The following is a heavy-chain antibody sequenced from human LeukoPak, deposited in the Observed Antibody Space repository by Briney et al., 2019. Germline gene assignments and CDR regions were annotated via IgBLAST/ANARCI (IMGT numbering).Heavy chain of an antibody. CDR1: GGSFSGYY. J-gene: IGHJ4*02. D-gene: IGHD3-22*01. CDR2: INHSGST. CDR3: ARGRGYYYDSSEIDY. Sequence: SETLSLTCAVYGGSFSGYYWSWIRQPPGKGLEWIGEINHSGSTNYNPSLKSRVTISVDTSKNQFSLKLSSVTAADTAVYYCARGRGYYYDSSEIDYWGQGTLVTV. V-gene: IGHV4-34*01.